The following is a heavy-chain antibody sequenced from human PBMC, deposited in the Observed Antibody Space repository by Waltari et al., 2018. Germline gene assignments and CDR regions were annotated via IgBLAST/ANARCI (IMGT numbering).Heavy chain of an antibody. CDR3: ARVRYNTYYYDSSGRRPYYFDY. J-gene: IGHJ4*02. Sequence: QVQLQQWGAGLLKPSETLSLTCAVYGGSFSGYYWSWIRQPPGKGLEWIGEINHSGSTNYNPSLKSRVTISVDTSKNQFSLKLSSVTTADTAVYYCARVRYNTYYYDSSGRRPYYFDYWGQGTLVTVSS. V-gene: IGHV4-34*01. CDR1: GGSFSGYY. CDR2: INHSGST. D-gene: IGHD3-22*01.